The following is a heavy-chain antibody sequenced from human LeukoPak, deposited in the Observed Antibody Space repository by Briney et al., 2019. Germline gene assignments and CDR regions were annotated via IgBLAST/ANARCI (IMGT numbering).Heavy chain of an antibody. CDR3: AIEGDCSCGSCPYWYFDL. Sequence: ASVKVSCKASGGTFSSYAISWVRQAPGQGLEWMGGIIPIFGTANYAQKFQGRVTITADESTSTAYMELSSLRSEDTAVYYCAIEGDCSCGSCPYWYFDLWGRGTLVTVSS. J-gene: IGHJ2*01. CDR1: GGTFSSYA. D-gene: IGHD2-15*01. CDR2: IIPIFGTA. V-gene: IGHV1-69*13.